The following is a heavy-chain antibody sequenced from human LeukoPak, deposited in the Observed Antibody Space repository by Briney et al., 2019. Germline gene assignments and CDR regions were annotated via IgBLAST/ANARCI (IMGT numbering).Heavy chain of an antibody. CDR3: AELGITMIGGV. J-gene: IGHJ6*04. D-gene: IGHD3-10*02. CDR1: GFTFSSYE. Sequence: GGSLRLSCAASGFTFSSYEMNWVRQAPGKGLQWVSFISSSRNTIYYADSVKGRFTISRDNAKNSLYLQMNSLRAEDTAVYYCAELGITMIGGVWGKGTTVTISS. CDR2: ISSSRNTI. V-gene: IGHV3-48*03.